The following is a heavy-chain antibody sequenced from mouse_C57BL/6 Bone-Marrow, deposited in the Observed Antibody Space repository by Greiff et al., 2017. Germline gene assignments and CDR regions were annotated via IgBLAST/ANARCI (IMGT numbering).Heavy chain of an antibody. CDR2: ISSGGDYI. D-gene: IGHD2-1*01. CDR3: TREGSTMPYYYAMDY. CDR1: GFTFSSYA. Sequence: EVHLVESGEGLVKPGGSLKLSCAASGFTFSSYAMSWVRQTPEKRLEWVAYISSGGDYIYYADTVKGRFTISRDNARNTLYLQMSSLKSEDTAMYYCTREGSTMPYYYAMDYWGQGTSVTVSS. V-gene: IGHV5-9-1*02. J-gene: IGHJ4*01.